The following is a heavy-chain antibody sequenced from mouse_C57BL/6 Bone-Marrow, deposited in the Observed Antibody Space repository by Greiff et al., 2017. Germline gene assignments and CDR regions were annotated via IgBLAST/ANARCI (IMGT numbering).Heavy chain of an antibody. V-gene: IGHV14-3*01. CDR3: ARTTVVSKRWDY. D-gene: IGHD1-1*01. CDR2: IDPANGKT. J-gene: IGHJ2*01. CDR1: GFNIKNTY. Sequence: EVMLVESVAELVRPGASVKLSCTASGFNIKNTYMHWVKQRPEQGLEWIGRIDPANGKTKSAPKFQGKATITADTSSNTAYLQLSSLTSDDTAIYYCARTTVVSKRWDYWGQGTTLTVSS.